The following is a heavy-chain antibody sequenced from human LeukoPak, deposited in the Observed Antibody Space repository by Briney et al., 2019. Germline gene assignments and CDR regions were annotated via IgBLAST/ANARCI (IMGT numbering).Heavy chain of an antibody. J-gene: IGHJ5*02. CDR1: GYTFTSYY. CDR2: INPSGGST. Sequence: ASVEVSCKASGYTFTSYYMHWVRQAPGQGLEWMGIINPSGGSTSYAQKFQGRVTMTRDTSISTAYMELSRLRSDDTAVYYCARDRQEGYPSNWFDPWGQGTLVTVSS. D-gene: IGHD2-15*01. V-gene: IGHV1-46*01. CDR3: ARDRQEGYPSNWFDP.